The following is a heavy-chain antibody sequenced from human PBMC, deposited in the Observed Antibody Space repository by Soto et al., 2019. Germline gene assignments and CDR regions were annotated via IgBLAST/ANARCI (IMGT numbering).Heavy chain of an antibody. J-gene: IGHJ4*02. V-gene: IGHV4-59*01. Sequence: SETLSLTCTVSGGSINSYYWNWIREPPGKGLEWIGYVFYSGSTNYNPSLRSRVTISVDTSKNQFFLTLTSVTAADTAVYYCARGSPVRANWNFDYWGQGTQVTVSS. D-gene: IGHD1-20*01. CDR1: GGSINSYY. CDR3: ARGSPVRANWNFDY. CDR2: VFYSGST.